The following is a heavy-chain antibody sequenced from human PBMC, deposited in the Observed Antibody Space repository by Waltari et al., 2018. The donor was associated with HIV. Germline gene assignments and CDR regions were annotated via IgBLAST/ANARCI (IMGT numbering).Heavy chain of an antibody. CDR2: INDYGSNK. D-gene: IGHD6-19*01. J-gene: IGHJ4*02. CDR3: ARDKAPYSSSSAVDY. Sequence: VQLMESGGGVVRPGKSLRLSCATSGFTFGSYGVHWVRQAPGKVLGWVADINDYGSNKFYAESVKGRFLISRDNSKNTLLLQINSLRDEDTCLYYCARDKAPYSSSSAVDYWGQGTLVTVS. CDR1: GFTFGSYG. V-gene: IGHV3-33*01.